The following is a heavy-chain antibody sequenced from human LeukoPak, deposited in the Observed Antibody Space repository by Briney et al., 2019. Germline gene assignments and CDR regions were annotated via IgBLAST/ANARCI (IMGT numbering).Heavy chain of an antibody. V-gene: IGHV1-46*04. CDR1: GYTFTSYY. CDR2: INPSGGSA. CDR3: AREGYSSGWPEPRNYYYYGMDV. J-gene: IGHJ6*02. Sequence: PAASVKVSCKASGYTFTSYYMHWVRQAPGQGLEWMGIINPSGGSATFAQKLQGRVTMTRDTSTSTVYMELSSLRSEDTAVYYCAREGYSSGWPEPRNYYYYGMDVWGQGTTVTVSS. D-gene: IGHD6-19*01.